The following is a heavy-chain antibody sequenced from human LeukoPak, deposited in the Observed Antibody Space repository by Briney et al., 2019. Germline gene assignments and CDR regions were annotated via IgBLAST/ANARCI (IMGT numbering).Heavy chain of an antibody. D-gene: IGHD6-19*01. CDR3: AKERGAVAAVVDY. Sequence: PGRSLRLSCAASGFTFRSYGIHWVRQAPGKGLEWVAIISYDGNYKYYADSVKGRFTVSRDNSKTVVYLQMTSLRAEDTAVYYCAKERGAVAAVVDYWGQGTLVTVSS. CDR1: GFTFRSYG. J-gene: IGHJ4*02. V-gene: IGHV3-30*18. CDR2: ISYDGNYK.